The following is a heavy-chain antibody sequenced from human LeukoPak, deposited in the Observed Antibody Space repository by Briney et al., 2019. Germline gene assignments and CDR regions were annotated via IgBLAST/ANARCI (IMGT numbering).Heavy chain of an antibody. CDR1: GFTFSSYW. D-gene: IGHD2-2*01. J-gene: IGHJ4*02. CDR2: IKQDGSEK. CDR3: ATSGWYQLHGDY. Sequence: PGGSLRLSCATSGFTFSSYWMSWVRQAPGKGLEWVANIKQDGSEKYYVDSVKGRFIISRDNAKNSLQLQMTSTRADDAAVYYCATSGWYQLHGDYWGQGTLVTVSS. V-gene: IGHV3-7*01.